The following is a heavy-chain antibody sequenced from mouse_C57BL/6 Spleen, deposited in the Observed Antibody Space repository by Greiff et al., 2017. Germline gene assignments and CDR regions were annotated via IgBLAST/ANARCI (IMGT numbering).Heavy chain of an antibody. D-gene: IGHD3-2*02. Sequence: QVQLQQSGAELVKPGASVKISCKASGYAFSSYWMNWVKQRPGKGLEWIGQIYPGDGDTNYNGKFKGKATLTADKSSSTAYMQLSRLTSEDSAVYFCAREEGQLRLLYAMDYWGQGTSVTVSS. CDR3: AREEGQLRLLYAMDY. CDR1: GYAFSSYW. V-gene: IGHV1-80*01. J-gene: IGHJ4*01. CDR2: IYPGDGDT.